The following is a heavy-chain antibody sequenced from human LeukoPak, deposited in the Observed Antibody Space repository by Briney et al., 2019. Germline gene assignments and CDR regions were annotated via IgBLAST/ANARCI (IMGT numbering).Heavy chain of an antibody. J-gene: IGHJ4*02. CDR3: AKNLGYSSAWYMDY. V-gene: IGHV3-23*01. Sequence: PGGSLRLSCAASGFPFSSYAMTWVRQAPGKGLEWVSGISGSGGSTYYVDSVKGRFTISRDNPKNTLYLQMNSLRAEDTAIYYCAKNLGYSSAWYMDYWGQGTLLTISS. CDR2: ISGSGGST. D-gene: IGHD6-19*01. CDR1: GFPFSSYA.